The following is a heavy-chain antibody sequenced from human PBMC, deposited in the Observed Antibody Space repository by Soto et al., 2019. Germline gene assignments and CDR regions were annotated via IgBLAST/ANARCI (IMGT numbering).Heavy chain of an antibody. CDR3: TGRIVATEPVFDS. D-gene: IGHD5-12*01. CDR1: GFTFSSYA. V-gene: IGHV3-23*01. J-gene: IGHJ4*02. Sequence: GGSLRLSCAASGFTFSSYAMSWVRHAPGKGLEWVSAISGSGGSTYYADSVKGRFTISRDNSKNTLYLQMNSLRAEDTAVYFCTGRIVATEPVFDSWGQGTLVTVSS. CDR2: ISGSGGST.